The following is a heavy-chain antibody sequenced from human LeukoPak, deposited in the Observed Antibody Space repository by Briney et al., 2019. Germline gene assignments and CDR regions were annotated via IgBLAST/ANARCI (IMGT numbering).Heavy chain of an antibody. CDR3: ANGSGKWNPPDY. CDR2: ISGSGGST. Sequence: GGSLRLSCAASGFTFSSYAMSWVRQAPGKGLEWVSAISGSGGSTYYADSVKGRFTISRDNSKNTLYLQMNSLRAEDTAVYCCANGSGKWNPPDYWGQGTLVTVSS. V-gene: IGHV3-23*01. D-gene: IGHD3-10*01. CDR1: GFTFSSYA. J-gene: IGHJ4*02.